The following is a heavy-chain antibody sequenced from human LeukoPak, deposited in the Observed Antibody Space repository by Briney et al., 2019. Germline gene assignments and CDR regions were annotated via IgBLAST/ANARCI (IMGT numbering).Heavy chain of an antibody. CDR1: GYTFTSYD. J-gene: IGHJ6*03. Sequence: ASVKVSCKASGYTFTSYDINWVRQATGQGLEWMGWMNPNSGNTGYAQKFQGRVTITRNTSISTAYMELSSLRSEDTAAYYCARGLRPRPYYYYYMDVWGKGTTVTVSS. CDR3: ARGLRPRPYYYYYMDV. CDR2: MNPNSGNT. V-gene: IGHV1-8*03.